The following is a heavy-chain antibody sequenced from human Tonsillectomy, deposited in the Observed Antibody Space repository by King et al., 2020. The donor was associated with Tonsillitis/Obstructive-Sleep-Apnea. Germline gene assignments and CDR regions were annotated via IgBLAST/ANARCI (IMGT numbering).Heavy chain of an antibody. CDR1: GFSFSDYY. CDR3: ARVGCSGTSCYFDS. V-gene: IGHV3-11*05. Sequence: HVQLVESGGGLVKPGGSLRLSCAASGFSFSDYYMSWIRQAPGKGLEWVSYISSSSSYTNNADFVKGRFTIPRDNAKNSLCLQMNSLRAEDTAVYYCARVGCSGTSCYFDSWGQGTLVTVSS. D-gene: IGHD2-2*01. J-gene: IGHJ4*02. CDR2: ISSSSSYT.